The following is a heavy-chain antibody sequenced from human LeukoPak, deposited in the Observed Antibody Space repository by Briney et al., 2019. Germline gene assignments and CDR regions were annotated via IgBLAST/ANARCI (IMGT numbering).Heavy chain of an antibody. CDR1: GFTFSSYG. D-gene: IGHD3-16*01. CDR3: AKSSGDYFDY. V-gene: IGHV3-30*18. CDR2: ISYDGSNK. J-gene: IGHJ4*02. Sequence: GGSLRLSCAASGFTFSSYGMHWVRQAPGKGLEWVAVISYDGSNKYYADSVKGRFTISRDNSKSTLYLQMNSLRAEDTAVYYCAKSSGDYFDYWGQGTLVTVSS.